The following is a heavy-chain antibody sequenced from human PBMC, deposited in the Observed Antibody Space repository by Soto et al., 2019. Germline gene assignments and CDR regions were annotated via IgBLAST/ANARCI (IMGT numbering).Heavy chain of an antibody. V-gene: IGHV1-69*13. Sequence: ASVKDSCKASGGTFSSYAISWVRQAPGQGLEWMGGIIPIFGTANYAQKFQGRVTITADESTSTAYMELSSLRSEDTAVYYCALWFGELLGYYFDYWGQGTLVTVSS. CDR3: ALWFGELLGYYFDY. CDR2: IIPIFGTA. D-gene: IGHD3-10*01. CDR1: GGTFSSYA. J-gene: IGHJ4*02.